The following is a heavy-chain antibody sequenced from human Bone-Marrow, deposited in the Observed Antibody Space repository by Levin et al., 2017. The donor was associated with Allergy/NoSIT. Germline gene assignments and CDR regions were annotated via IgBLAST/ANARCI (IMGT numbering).Heavy chain of an antibody. CDR1: GFSFSAHS. J-gene: IGHJ6*02. CDR3: ARKTETWDALDV. D-gene: IGHD1-26*01. CDR2: ISGSSNYI. Sequence: GGSLRLSCAASGFSFSAHSMNWVRQAPGKGLEWVSFISGSSNYIYYADSVKGRFTISRDNAEKSLYLQMNSLRVEDTAAYYCARKTETWDALDVWGQGSTVTISS. V-gene: IGHV3-21*01.